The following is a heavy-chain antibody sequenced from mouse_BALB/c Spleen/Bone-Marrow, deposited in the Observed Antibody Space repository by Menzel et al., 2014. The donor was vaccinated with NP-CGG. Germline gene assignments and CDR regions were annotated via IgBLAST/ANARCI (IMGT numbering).Heavy chain of an antibody. CDR2: ISTYYGDA. CDR3: ARDAMDY. V-gene: IGHV1S137*01. CDR1: GYTFTDYA. Sequence: QVQLQQPGAELVRPGVSVKISCKGSGYTFTDYAMHWVKQSHAKSLEWIGVISTYYGDASYNQKFKGKATMTVDKSSSTAYMELARLTSEDSAIYYCARDAMDYWGQGTSVTVSS. J-gene: IGHJ4*01.